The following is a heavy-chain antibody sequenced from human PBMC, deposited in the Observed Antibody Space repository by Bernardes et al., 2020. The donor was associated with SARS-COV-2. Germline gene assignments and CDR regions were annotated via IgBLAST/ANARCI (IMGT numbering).Heavy chain of an antibody. CDR1: GGSISSANW. CDR2: IFHTGNT. Sequence: SETLSLTCAVSGGSISSANWWSWVRQPPGKGLEWIGEIFHTGNTKYNPSLKSRVTISMDKSKNQFSLRLNSVTAADTAVYYCARHGAGEDLSYFDYWGRGTLVTVSS. D-gene: IGHD3-16*01. J-gene: IGHJ4*02. CDR3: ARHGAGEDLSYFDY. V-gene: IGHV4-4*02.